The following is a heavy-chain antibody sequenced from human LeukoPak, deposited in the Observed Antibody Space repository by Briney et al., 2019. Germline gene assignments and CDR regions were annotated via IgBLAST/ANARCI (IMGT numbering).Heavy chain of an antibody. Sequence: GGSLRLSCTASGFIFGDYAINWFRQAPGQGLDWVGFVRGKAYGGTTEYAASVRGRFTISRDDSKSAAYLQMDNLKTEDTAVYFCTRDPVAILSTYGLAFDIWGQGTMVTVSS. CDR1: GFIFGDYA. J-gene: IGHJ3*02. CDR3: TRDPVAILSTYGLAFDI. D-gene: IGHD2-2*02. CDR2: VRGKAYGGTT. V-gene: IGHV3-49*03.